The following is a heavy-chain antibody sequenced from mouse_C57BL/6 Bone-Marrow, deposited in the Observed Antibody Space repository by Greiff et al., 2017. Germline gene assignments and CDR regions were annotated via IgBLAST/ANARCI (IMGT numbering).Heavy chain of an antibody. V-gene: IGHV1-50*01. J-gene: IGHJ3*01. Sequence: QVQLQQPGAELVKPGASVKLSCKASGYTFTSYWMQWVKQRPGQGLEWIGEIDPSDSYTNYNQKFKGQATLTVDTSSSTAYMQLSSLTSEDSAVYYCARGVAFAYWGQGTLVTVSA. CDR1: GYTFTSYW. CDR3: ARGVAFAY. CDR2: IDPSDSYT. D-gene: IGHD1-1*02.